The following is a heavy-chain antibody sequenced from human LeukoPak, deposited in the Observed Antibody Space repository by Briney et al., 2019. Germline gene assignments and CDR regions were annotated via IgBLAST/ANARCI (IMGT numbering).Heavy chain of an antibody. D-gene: IGHD2-8*01. Sequence: PSETLSLTSNLSGGSLTTNYSSWIRQPPREGLEWNEYTFDSVSTNYNPSLKSRVTISVETSKKQFSLNLSSVTAADTPVYYCATRSPYCTNGVCYNGYYGMDVWGQGTTVTVSS. CDR3: ATRSPYCTNGVCYNGYYGMDV. V-gene: IGHV4-59*08. CDR1: GGSLTTNY. J-gene: IGHJ6*02. CDR2: TFDSVST.